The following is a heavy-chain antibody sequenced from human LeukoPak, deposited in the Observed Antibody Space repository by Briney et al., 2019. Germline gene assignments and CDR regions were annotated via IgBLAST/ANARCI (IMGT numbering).Heavy chain of an antibody. CDR1: GFAFNSYA. D-gene: IGHD1-1*01. CDR3: ARDLSERYSIDY. CDR2: ISYDGRIK. J-gene: IGHJ4*02. Sequence: GGSLRLSCAASGFAFNSYAIHWVRQAPGKGLEWVSFISYDGRIKYYADSVKGRLTISRDNSKNTLSLQMNSLRAEDTAIYYCARDLSERYSIDYWGQGTLVTVSS. V-gene: IGHV3-30-3*01.